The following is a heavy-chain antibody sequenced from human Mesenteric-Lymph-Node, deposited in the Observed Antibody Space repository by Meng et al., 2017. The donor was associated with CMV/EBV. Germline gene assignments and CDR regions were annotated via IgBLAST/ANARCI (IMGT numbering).Heavy chain of an antibody. Sequence: SCAASGFTFSDYYMSWIRQAPGKGLEWVSYISSSSSYTNYADSVKGRFTISRDNAKNSLYLQMNSLRAEDTAVYYCAREYSSSYVDYWGQGTLVTVSS. CDR1: GFTFSDYY. D-gene: IGHD6-13*01. CDR2: ISSSSSYT. V-gene: IGHV3-11*06. J-gene: IGHJ4*02. CDR3: AREYSSSYVDY.